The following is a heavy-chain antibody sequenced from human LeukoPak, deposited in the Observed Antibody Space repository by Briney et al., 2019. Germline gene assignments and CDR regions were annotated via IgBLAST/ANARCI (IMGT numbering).Heavy chain of an antibody. CDR1: GYTFTGYY. V-gene: IGHV1-2*02. Sequence: ASVKVSCKASGYTFTGYYMHWVRQAPGQGLEWMGWINPNSGGTNYAQKFQGRVTMTRDTSISTAYMELSRLRSDDTAVYYCARDHYYGSGGDRYYYYYYYMDVWGKGTTVTISS. J-gene: IGHJ6*03. D-gene: IGHD3-10*01. CDR3: ARDHYYGSGGDRYYYYYYYMDV. CDR2: INPNSGGT.